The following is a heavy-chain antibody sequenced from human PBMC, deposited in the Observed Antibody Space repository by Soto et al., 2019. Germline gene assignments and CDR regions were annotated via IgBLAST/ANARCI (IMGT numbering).Heavy chain of an antibody. D-gene: IGHD3-22*01. J-gene: IGHJ4*02. V-gene: IGHV3-15*01. CDR2: IKSKTDGGTT. CDR1: GFTFSNAW. CDR3: TTPESEGWLRDY. Sequence: GGSLRLSCAASGFTFSNAWMSWVRQAPGKGLEWVGRIKSKTDGGTTDYAAPVKGRFTISRDDSKNTLYLQMNSLKTEDTAVYYCTTPESEGWLRDYWGQGTLVTVSS.